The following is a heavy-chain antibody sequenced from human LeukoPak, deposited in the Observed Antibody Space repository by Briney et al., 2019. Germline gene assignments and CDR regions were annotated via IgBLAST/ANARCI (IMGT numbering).Heavy chain of an antibody. CDR1: GFTFSSYG. J-gene: IGHJ6*03. D-gene: IGHD6-13*01. CDR2: ISGSGGST. Sequence: GGSLRLSCAASGFTFSSYGTSWVRQAPGKGLEWVSAISGSGGSTYYADSVKGRFTISRDNSKNTLYLQMNSLRAEDTAVYYCAKVGYSSSWYVPHYYYYYMDVWGKGTTVTVSS. V-gene: IGHV3-23*01. CDR3: AKVGYSSSWYVPHYYYYYMDV.